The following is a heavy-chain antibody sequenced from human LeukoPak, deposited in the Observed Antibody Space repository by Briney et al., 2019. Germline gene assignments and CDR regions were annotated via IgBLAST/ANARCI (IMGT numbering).Heavy chain of an antibody. CDR3: AKGYRGNYDY. CDR2: ISDRGGST. D-gene: IGHD1-26*01. Sequence: PGGSLRLSCVASGFTLSSYAMTWVRQAPGKGLEWVSSISDRGGSTYYADSVKGRFTISRDNSKNTLYLQMNSLRAEDTAVYYCAKGYRGNYDYWGQGALVTVSS. V-gene: IGHV3-23*01. CDR1: GFTLSSYA. J-gene: IGHJ4*02.